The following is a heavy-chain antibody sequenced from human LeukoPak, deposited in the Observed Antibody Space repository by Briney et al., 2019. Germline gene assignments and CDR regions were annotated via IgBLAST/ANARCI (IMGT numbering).Heavy chain of an antibody. Sequence: GGSLRLSCAASGFTFSSYAMSWVRQAPGKGLEWVSAISGSGGSTHYADSVKGRFTISRDNSKNTLYLQMNSLRAEDTAVYYCAKAPEYYDILTGYDHLGFDYWGQGTLVTVSS. J-gene: IGHJ4*02. CDR1: GFTFSSYA. CDR2: ISGSGGST. CDR3: AKAPEYYDILTGYDHLGFDY. V-gene: IGHV3-23*01. D-gene: IGHD3-9*01.